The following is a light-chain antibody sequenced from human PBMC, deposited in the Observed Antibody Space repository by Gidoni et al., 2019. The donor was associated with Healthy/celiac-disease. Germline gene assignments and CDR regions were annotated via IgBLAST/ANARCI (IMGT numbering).Light chain of an antibody. CDR2: LGS. CDR3: MQALQTPQLT. J-gene: IGKJ4*01. Sequence: DIVMTQSPLYLPVTPGEPASISCRSSQSLLHSNGYNYLDWYLQKPGQSPQLLIYLGSNRASGVPDRFSGSGSGTDFTLKISRVEAEDVGVYYCMQALQTPQLTFXGXTKVEIK. CDR1: QSLLHSNGYNY. V-gene: IGKV2-28*01.